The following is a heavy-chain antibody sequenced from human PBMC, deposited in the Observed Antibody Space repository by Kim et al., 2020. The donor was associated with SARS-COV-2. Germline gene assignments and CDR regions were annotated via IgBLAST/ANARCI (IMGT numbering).Heavy chain of an antibody. D-gene: IGHD4-17*01. CDR3: AKDPTDYCDYEIALFYYYYGMDV. Sequence: GGSLRLSCAASGFTFSSYAMSWVRQAPGKGLEWVSAISGSGGSTYYADSVKGRFTISRDNSKNTLYLQMNSLRAEDTAVYYCAKDPTDYCDYEIALFYYYYGMDVWGQGTTVTVSS. CDR2: ISGSGGST. V-gene: IGHV3-23*01. CDR1: GFTFSSYA. J-gene: IGHJ6*02.